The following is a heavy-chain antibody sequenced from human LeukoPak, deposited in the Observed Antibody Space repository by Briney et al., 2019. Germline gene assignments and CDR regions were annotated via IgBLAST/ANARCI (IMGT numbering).Heavy chain of an antibody. D-gene: IGHD5-12*01. Sequence: PGGSLRLSCAASGFTSSSYSMNWVRQAPGKGLEWVSSISSSSSYIYYADSVKGRFTISRDNAKNSLYLQMNSLRAEDTAVYYCARSYSGYDSPFDYWGQGTLVTVSS. V-gene: IGHV3-21*04. J-gene: IGHJ4*02. CDR1: GFTSSSYS. CDR2: ISSSSSYI. CDR3: ARSYSGYDSPFDY.